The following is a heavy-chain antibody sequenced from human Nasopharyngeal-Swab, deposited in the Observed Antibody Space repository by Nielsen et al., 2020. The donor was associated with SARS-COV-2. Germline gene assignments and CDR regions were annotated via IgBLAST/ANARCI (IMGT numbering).Heavy chain of an antibody. Sequence: WVRQTPGQGLEWMGWINTNTGNPTYARGFTGRFVFSLDTSVSTAYLQISSLKAEDTAVYYCARDPNDFDWLITTRYYYYYMDVWGKGTTVTVSS. J-gene: IGHJ6*03. CDR3: ARDPNDFDWLITTRYYYYYMDV. D-gene: IGHD3-9*01. V-gene: IGHV7-4-1*02. CDR2: INTNTGNP.